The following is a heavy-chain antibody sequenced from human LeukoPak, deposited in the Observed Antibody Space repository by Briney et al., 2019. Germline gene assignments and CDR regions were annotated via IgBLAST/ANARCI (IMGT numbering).Heavy chain of an antibody. Sequence: SETLSLTCTVSGGSISSSSYYWGWIRQPPGKGLEWIGSIYYSGSTYYNPSLKSRVTISVDTSKNQFSLKLSSVTAADTAVYYCARTLWELREGWFDPWGQGTLVTVSS. CDR3: ARTLWELREGWFDP. CDR1: GGSISSSSYY. CDR2: IYYSGST. V-gene: IGHV4-39*07. D-gene: IGHD1-26*01. J-gene: IGHJ5*02.